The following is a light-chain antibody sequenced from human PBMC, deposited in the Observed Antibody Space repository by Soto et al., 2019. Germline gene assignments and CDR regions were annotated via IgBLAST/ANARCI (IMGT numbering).Light chain of an antibody. CDR3: QSYDSSLSGSTV. V-gene: IGLV1-40*01. CDR2: GNS. Sequence: QSVLTQPPSVSGAPGQRVTISCTGSSSNIGAGYDVHWYQRLPGTAPKLLIYGNSNRPSGVPDRFSGSKSGTSASLAITGLQAEDEADYYCQSYDSSLSGSTVFGGGTKLNVL. CDR1: SSNIGAGYD. J-gene: IGLJ3*02.